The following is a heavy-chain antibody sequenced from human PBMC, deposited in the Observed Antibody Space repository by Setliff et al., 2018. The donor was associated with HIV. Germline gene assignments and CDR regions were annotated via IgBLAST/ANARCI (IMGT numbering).Heavy chain of an antibody. CDR2: ISYSGTT. D-gene: IGHD2-15*01. CDR3: ARGFCSGGFCHPNFYHYMDV. Sequence: SETLSLTCNVSGVSMSTTSYYWGWIRQSPGKGLEWIGFISYSGTTTYNPSLKSRVTISLDTSKNQFSLTLTSVTAADSAVYYCARGFCSGGFCHPNFYHYMDVWGKGTTVTVSS. CDR1: GVSMSTTSYY. V-gene: IGHV4-61*05. J-gene: IGHJ6*03.